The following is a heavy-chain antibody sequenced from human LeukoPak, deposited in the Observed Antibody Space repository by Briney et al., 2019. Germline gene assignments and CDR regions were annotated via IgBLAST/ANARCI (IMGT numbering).Heavy chain of an antibody. Sequence: GGSLRLSCAASGFTFSSYWMHWVRQAPGKGLVWVSRINSDGSSTTYADSVKGRFTISRDNAKNTLYLQMNSLRAEDTAVYYCARESSEAVVFDYWGQETLVTVSS. V-gene: IGHV3-74*01. D-gene: IGHD6-19*01. CDR1: GFTFSSYW. CDR3: ARESSEAVVFDY. CDR2: INSDGSST. J-gene: IGHJ4*02.